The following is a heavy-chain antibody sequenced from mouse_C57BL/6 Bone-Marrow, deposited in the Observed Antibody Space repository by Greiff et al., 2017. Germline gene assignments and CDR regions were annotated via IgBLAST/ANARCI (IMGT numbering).Heavy chain of an antibody. CDR3: ARNRGLRGAWFAY. Sequence: VKLVESGPGLVQPSQSLSITCTASGFSLTSYGVHWVRQSPGKGLEWLGVIWSGGSTDYNAAFISRLSISKDNSKSQVFCKMNSRQAADTAIYCCARNRGLRGAWFAYWGQGTLVTVSA. CDR2: IWSGGST. J-gene: IGHJ3*01. D-gene: IGHD2-2*01. CDR1: GFSLTSYG. V-gene: IGHV2-2*01.